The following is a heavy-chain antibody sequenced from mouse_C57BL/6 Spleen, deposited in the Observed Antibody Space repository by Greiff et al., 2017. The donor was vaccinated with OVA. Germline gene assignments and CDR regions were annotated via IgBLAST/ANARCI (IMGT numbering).Heavy chain of an antibody. Sequence: EVQRVESGGGLVKPGGSLKLSCAASGFTFSDYGMHWVRQAPEKGLEWVAYISSGSSTIYYADTVKGRFTISRDNAKNTLFLQMTSLRSEDTAMYYCARKVYSNWGYWYFDVWGTGTTVTVSS. CDR3: ARKVYSNWGYWYFDV. CDR2: ISSGSSTI. CDR1: GFTFSDYG. D-gene: IGHD2-5*01. V-gene: IGHV5-17*01. J-gene: IGHJ1*03.